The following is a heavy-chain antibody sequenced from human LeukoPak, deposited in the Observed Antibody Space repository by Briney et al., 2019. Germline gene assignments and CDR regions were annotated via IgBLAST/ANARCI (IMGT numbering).Heavy chain of an antibody. Sequence: GASVKVSCKASGYTFTGYYMHWVRQAPGQGLEWMGWINPNSGGTNYAQKFQGRVTMTRDTSISTAYMELGRLRSDDTAVYYCARSKYYDSSGYENWFDPWGQGTLVTVSS. CDR1: GYTFTGYY. D-gene: IGHD3-22*01. J-gene: IGHJ5*02. CDR3: ARSKYYDSSGYENWFDP. V-gene: IGHV1-2*02. CDR2: INPNSGGT.